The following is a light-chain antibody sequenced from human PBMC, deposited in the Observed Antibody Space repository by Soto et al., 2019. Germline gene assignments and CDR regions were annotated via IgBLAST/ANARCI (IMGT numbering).Light chain of an antibody. CDR2: GAS. V-gene: IGKV3-15*01. CDR1: QSVSSN. J-gene: IGKJ1*01. CDR3: QQYNNWPPWT. Sequence: EIVMTQSPATLSVSPGERATLSCRASQSVSSNLAWYQQKPXQAPRLIVYGASTRATGIPARFSGSGSGTELTLTISSLQSEDFAVYYCQQYNNWPPWTFGQGTKVDIK.